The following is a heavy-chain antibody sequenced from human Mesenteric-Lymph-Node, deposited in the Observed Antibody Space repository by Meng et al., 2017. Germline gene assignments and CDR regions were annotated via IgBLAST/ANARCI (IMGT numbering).Heavy chain of an antibody. CDR1: RYTFTNYD. J-gene: IGHJ4*02. D-gene: IGHD1-26*01. CDR2: INTNTGNP. V-gene: IGHV7-4-1*02. Sequence: QVQLVQSGSELKKPGASVKVSCKASRYTFTNYDINWVRQAPGQGLEWMGWINTNTGNPTYAQGFTGRFVFSLDTSVNTAHLQISTLTAEDTVVYYCATSGGGFDYWGQGALVTVSS. CDR3: ATSGGGFDY.